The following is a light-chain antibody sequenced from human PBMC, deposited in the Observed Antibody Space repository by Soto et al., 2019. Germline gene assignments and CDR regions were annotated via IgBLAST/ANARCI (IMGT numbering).Light chain of an antibody. CDR1: QGISNF. V-gene: IGKV1-16*02. Sequence: DIQMTQSPSSLSASVGDTVTITCRARQGISNFLAWFQQKAGKAPKSLIYAASNLQSGVPSKFSGRGSETDFTLSISNLQPESFATYFCQQYHRYSVTFGGPTKVEIK. CDR2: AAS. J-gene: IGKJ4*01. CDR3: QQYHRYSVT.